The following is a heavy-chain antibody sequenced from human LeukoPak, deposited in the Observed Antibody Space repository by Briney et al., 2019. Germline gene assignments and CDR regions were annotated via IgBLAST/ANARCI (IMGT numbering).Heavy chain of an antibody. Sequence: SETLSLTCTVSGGSISSYYWSWIRQPPGKGLEWIGYIYYCGSTNYNPSLKGRVPISVDTSKIQFSLKLSSVTAADTAVYYCARGADMVVVPAGAPRPSRNYWFDPWGQGTLVTVSS. CDR1: GGSISSYY. CDR2: IYYCGST. V-gene: IGHV4-59*12. CDR3: ARGADMVVVPAGAPRPSRNYWFDP. D-gene: IGHD2-2*01. J-gene: IGHJ5*02.